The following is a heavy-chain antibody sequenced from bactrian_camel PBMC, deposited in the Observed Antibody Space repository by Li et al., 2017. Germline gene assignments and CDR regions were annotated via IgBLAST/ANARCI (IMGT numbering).Heavy chain of an antibody. J-gene: IGHJ6*01. Sequence: QLVESGGGSVQAGGSLRLSCEESGYTYMIYCMGWFRQAPGKERESVAAIEGDGSATYTESVKGRFTISNDNTKNTLYLQMNSLKPEDTAIYYCAASNLGVCYSDSWRYRGTVDFVNWGRGTQVTVS. V-gene: IGHV3S53*01. CDR2: IEGDGSA. D-gene: IGHD1*01. CDR1: GYTYMIYC. CDR3: AASNLGVCYSDSWRYRGTVDFVN.